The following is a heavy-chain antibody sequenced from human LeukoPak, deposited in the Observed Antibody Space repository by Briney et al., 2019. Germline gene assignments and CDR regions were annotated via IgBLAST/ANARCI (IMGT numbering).Heavy chain of an antibody. CDR3: ARVTGYMIEDYFDY. V-gene: IGHV4-59*01. CDR1: GGSISSYY. J-gene: IGHJ4*02. D-gene: IGHD3-22*01. Sequence: SETLSLTCTVSGGSISSYYWSWIRQPPGKGLEWIGYIYYSGSTNYNPSLKSRVTISVDTSKNQFSLRLSSMTAADTAVYYCARVTGYMIEDYFDYWGQGTLVTVSS. CDR2: IYYSGST.